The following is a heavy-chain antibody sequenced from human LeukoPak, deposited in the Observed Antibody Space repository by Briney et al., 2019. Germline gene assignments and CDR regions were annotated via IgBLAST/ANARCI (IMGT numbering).Heavy chain of an antibody. V-gene: IGHV3-23*01. CDR1: GFTFSSYA. D-gene: IGHD6-13*01. CDR3: TKDLDIEAAH. CDR2: ISIDGAST. Sequence: GGSLRLSCAAFGFTFSSYAMSWVRQAPGKGLEWVSAISIDGASTYYRDSVKGRFTISRDVSKNTLYLQMNSLRAEDTAVYYCTKDLDIEAAHWGQGTLVTVSS. J-gene: IGHJ4*02.